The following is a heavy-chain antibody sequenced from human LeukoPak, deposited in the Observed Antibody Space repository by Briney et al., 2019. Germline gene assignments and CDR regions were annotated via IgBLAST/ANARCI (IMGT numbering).Heavy chain of an antibody. V-gene: IGHV3-66*01. D-gene: IGHD6-19*01. CDR3: ASGIEVGPIYFDY. Sequence: HSGGSLRLSCAASGFIVSSKYMSWVRQAPGKGLVWVSVIYSGGNTYYADSVKGRFTISRDNSKNTVNLQMNSLRAEDTAVYYCASGIEVGPIYFDYWGQGTLVTVSS. CDR2: IYSGGNT. J-gene: IGHJ4*02. CDR1: GFIVSSKY.